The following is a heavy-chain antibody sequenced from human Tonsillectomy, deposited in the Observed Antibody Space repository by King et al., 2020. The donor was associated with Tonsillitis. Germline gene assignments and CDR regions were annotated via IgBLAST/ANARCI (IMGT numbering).Heavy chain of an antibody. D-gene: IGHD1-14*01. CDR1: GFTFTRYN. J-gene: IGHJ4*02. CDR3: AREDSGQSFDF. CDR2: ISSSGINM. V-gene: IGHV3-21*06. Sequence: VQLVESGGGLVKPGGSLRISCVTSGFTFTRYNMNMFRQVPGNGLDRGSSISSSGINMNYADSGKGRFTISRDNAKVSVYLQMSSLRVDDTAVYYCAREDSGQSFDFWGQGTLVTVSS.